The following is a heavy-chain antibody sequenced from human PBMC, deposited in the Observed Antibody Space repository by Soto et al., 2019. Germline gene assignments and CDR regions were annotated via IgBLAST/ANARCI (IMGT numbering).Heavy chain of an antibody. D-gene: IGHD2-2*01. V-gene: IGHV5-51*01. CDR3: AKHEGYCSTTTCSNFDY. CDR2: IYPGDSDT. J-gene: IGHJ4*02. CDR1: VSTLTRYY. Sequence: GERLLVSCCRSVSTLTRYYISWVRRLLREGLEWMGIIYPGDSDTRYSPSFQGQVTISADKSINTAYLHWSSLKASDTAIYYCAKHEGYCSTTTCSNFDYWGQGSLVTVSS.